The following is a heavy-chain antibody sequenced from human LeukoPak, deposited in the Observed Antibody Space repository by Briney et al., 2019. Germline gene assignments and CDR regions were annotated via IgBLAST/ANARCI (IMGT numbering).Heavy chain of an antibody. CDR1: GYSFTGYY. CDR3: ARLSSHYGDYKVDP. D-gene: IGHD4-17*01. J-gene: IGHJ5*02. CDR2: INPNSGGT. Sequence: ASVKVSRKASGYSFTGYYMHWVRQAPGQGLEWMGWINPNSGGTNYAQKFQGRVTMTRDTSISTAYMELSSLRSEDTAVYYCARLSSHYGDYKVDPWGQGTLVTVSS. V-gene: IGHV1-2*02.